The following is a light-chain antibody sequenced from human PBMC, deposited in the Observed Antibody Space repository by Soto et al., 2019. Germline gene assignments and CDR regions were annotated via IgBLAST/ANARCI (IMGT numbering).Light chain of an antibody. CDR2: DTS. V-gene: IGKV3-11*01. J-gene: IGKJ3*01. CDR1: QSVNSK. Sequence: EIVMTQSPATLSLSPGEGATLSCRASQSVNSKLAWYQQKPGQPPRLLVYDTSNRASGIPARFSGSGSGTDFTLTISSLEPEDFAVYYCQERSKWPMVTFGPGTKVDIK. CDR3: QERSKWPMVT.